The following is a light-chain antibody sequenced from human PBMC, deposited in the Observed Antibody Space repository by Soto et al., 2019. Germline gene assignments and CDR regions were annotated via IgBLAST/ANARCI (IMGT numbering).Light chain of an antibody. CDR1: SSDVGGYNY. J-gene: IGLJ3*02. CDR3: SSYAGSKIPNWV. CDR2: EVS. Sequence: QSVLTQPPSASGSPGQSVTISCTGTSSDVGGYNYVSWYQQHPGKAPKLMIYEVSKRPSGVPDRFSGSKSGNTASLTVSGLQAEDEADYYCSSYAGSKIPNWVFGGGTKLTVL. V-gene: IGLV2-8*01.